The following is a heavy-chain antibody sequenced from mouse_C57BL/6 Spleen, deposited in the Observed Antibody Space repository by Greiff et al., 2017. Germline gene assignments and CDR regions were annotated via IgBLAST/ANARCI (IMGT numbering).Heavy chain of an antibody. CDR1: GFTFSSYA. J-gene: IGHJ3*01. D-gene: IGHD1-1*01. CDR3: AREEGHYYGSSPFAY. Sequence: EVQRVESGGGLVKPGGSLKLSCAASGFTFSSYAMSWVRQTPEKRLEWVATISDGGSYTYYPDNVKGRFTISRDNAKNNLYLQMSHLKSEDTAMYYCAREEGHYYGSSPFAYWGQGTLVTVSA. CDR2: ISDGGSYT. V-gene: IGHV5-4*01.